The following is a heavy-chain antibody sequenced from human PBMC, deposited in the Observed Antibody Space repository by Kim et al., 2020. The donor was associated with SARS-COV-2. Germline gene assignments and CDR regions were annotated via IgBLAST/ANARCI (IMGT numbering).Heavy chain of an antibody. J-gene: IGHJ3*02. CDR2: IYHSGST. D-gene: IGHD3-22*01. CDR3: ARAQYSSGYPDAFDI. CDR1: GYSISSGYY. V-gene: IGHV4-38-2*02. Sequence: SQTLSLTCTVSGYSISSGYYWGWIRQPPGKGLEWIGSIYHSGSTYYNPSLKSRVTISVDTSKNQFSLKLSSVTAADTAVYYCARAQYSSGYPDAFDIWGQGTMVTVSS.